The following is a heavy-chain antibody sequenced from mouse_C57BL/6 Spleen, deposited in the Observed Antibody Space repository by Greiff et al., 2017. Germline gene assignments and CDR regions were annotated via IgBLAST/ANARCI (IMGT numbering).Heavy chain of an antibody. D-gene: IGHD2-10*01. CDR3: VSFYGTNYAMDY. Sequence: QVQLKESGPELVKPGASVKISCKASGYAFSSSWMNWVKQRPGKGLEWIGRIYPGDGDTNYNGKFKGKATLTADKSSSTAYMQLSSLTSEDSAVYFCVSFYGTNYAMDYWGQGTSVTVSS. CDR2: IYPGDGDT. CDR1: GYAFSSSW. V-gene: IGHV1-82*01. J-gene: IGHJ4*01.